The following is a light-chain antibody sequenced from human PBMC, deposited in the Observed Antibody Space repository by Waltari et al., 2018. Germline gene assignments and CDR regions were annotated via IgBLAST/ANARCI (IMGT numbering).Light chain of an antibody. CDR1: SSDVGCYDF. CDR2: KVN. V-gene: IGLV2-14*01. CDR3: SSYTRRSYWV. Sequence: QSALTQPASVSGSPGQSITISCTGTSSDVGCYDFVSWFQQHPGKAPKVMIYKVNNRPSGVSNRFSGSKSANTASLTISGLQAEDEADYYCSSYTRRSYWVFGGGTQLTVL. J-gene: IGLJ3*02.